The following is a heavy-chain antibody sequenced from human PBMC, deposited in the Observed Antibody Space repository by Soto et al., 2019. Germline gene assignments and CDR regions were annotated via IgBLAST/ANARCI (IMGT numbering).Heavy chain of an antibody. V-gene: IGHV3-23*01. D-gene: IGHD3-9*01. Sequence: GGSLRLSCAASGFTFSSYAMSWVRQAPGKGLEWVSAISGSGGSTYYADSVKGRFTISRDNSKNTLYLQMNSLRAEDTAVYYCAKDPVLRYFDWLGYFDYWGQGNLVNVSS. CDR3: AKDPVLRYFDWLGYFDY. J-gene: IGHJ4*02. CDR1: GFTFSSYA. CDR2: ISGSGGST.